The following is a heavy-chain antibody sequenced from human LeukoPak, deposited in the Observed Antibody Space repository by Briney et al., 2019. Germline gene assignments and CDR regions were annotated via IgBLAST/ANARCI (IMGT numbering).Heavy chain of an antibody. CDR3: ARGPGASLDY. V-gene: IGHV4-34*01. CDR1: GGSFSGYY. CDR2: INHSGST. J-gene: IGHJ4*02. Sequence: SETLSLTCAVYGGSFSGYYWSWIRQPPGKGLEWIGEINHSGSTNYNPSLKSRVTISVDTSKNQFSLKQSSVTAADTAVYYCARGPGASLDYWGQGTLVTVSS. D-gene: IGHD1-26*01.